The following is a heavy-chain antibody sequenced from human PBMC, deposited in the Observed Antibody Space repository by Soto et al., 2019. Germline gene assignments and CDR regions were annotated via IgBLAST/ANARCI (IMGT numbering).Heavy chain of an antibody. Sequence: PGGSLRLSCTASGFTFGDYAMSWVRQAPWKGLEWVGFIRSKAYGGTTEYAASVKGRFITSRDDSKSIAYLQMNSLKTEDTAVFYCTRTAGYYDSSGYYSGYYYYGMDVWGRGTTVTVSS. J-gene: IGHJ6*02. CDR1: GFTFGDYA. D-gene: IGHD3-22*01. CDR2: IRSKAYGGTT. CDR3: TRTAGYYDSSGYYSGYYYYGMDV. V-gene: IGHV3-49*04.